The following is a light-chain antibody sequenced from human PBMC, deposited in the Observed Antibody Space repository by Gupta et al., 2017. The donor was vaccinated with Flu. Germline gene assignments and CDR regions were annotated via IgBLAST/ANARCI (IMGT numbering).Light chain of an antibody. CDR1: SSNMGAGYD. Sequence: QSVLTQPPSVSGAPGQTVTISCTGRSSNMGAGYDVHWYQHLPGTAPKLLIYANTDRPSGVPARFSGSKSGTSASLVITGLQAEDEADYYCQSYDTRLRTFYVFGTGTTVTVL. CDR2: ANT. V-gene: IGLV1-40*01. J-gene: IGLJ1*01. CDR3: QSYDTRLRTFYV.